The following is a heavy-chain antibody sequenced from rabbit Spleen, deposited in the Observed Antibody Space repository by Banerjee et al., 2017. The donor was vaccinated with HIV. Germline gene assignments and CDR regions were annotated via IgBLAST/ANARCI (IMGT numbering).Heavy chain of an antibody. CDR3: ARDAGTSFSTYGMDL. J-gene: IGHJ6*01. CDR1: GFSFIAGYY. Sequence: QSLEESGGDLVKPGASLTLTCTASGFSFIAGYYMCWVRQAPGKGLEWIACIHGGSKNNIYYASWAKGRFTISKTSSTTVTLQMTSLTAADTATYFCARDAGTSFSTYGMDLWGQGTLVTVS. D-gene: IGHD8-1*01. CDR2: IHGGSKNNI. V-gene: IGHV1S40*01.